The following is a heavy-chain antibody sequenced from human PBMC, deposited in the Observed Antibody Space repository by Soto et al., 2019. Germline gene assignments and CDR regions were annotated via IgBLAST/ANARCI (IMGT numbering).Heavy chain of an antibody. CDR1: CYSVTSSDYY. V-gene: IGHV4-39*01. CDR3: APLSVSLSGPYGIHV. D-gene: IGHD2-15*01. CDR2: MFYSGLT. Sequence: SETLSLTCSVSCYSVTSSDYYWAWIRQPPGEGLEWIGSMFYSGLTYYNPSLKSRVTLSVDTSKNQFSVRLNSVTAADTAVYYCAPLSVSLSGPYGIHVWGQGTTVTVSS. J-gene: IGHJ6*02.